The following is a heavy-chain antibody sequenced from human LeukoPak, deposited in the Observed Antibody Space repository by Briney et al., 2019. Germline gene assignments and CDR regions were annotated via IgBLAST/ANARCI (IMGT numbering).Heavy chain of an antibody. Sequence: SETLSLTCAVYGGSFSGCYWSWIRQPPGKGLEWIGEINHSGSTNYNPSLKSRVTISVDTSKNQFSLKLSSVTAADTAVYYCARGRQLADYWGQGTLVTVSS. CDR2: INHSGST. CDR1: GGSFSGCY. D-gene: IGHD6-13*01. CDR3: ARGRQLADY. J-gene: IGHJ4*02. V-gene: IGHV4-34*01.